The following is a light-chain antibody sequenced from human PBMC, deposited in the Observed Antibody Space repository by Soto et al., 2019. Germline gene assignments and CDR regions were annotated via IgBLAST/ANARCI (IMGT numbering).Light chain of an antibody. CDR1: QSISTW. CDR3: QQYNSYSRT. Sequence: IQMTQSPSILSASVGDRVTITCRASQSISTWLAWYHQKPEKAPKLLIHDASTLESGVPSRFSGSGSGTEFTLTISSLQPDDFATYYCQQYNSYSRTFGQGTRVEV. CDR2: DAS. V-gene: IGKV1-5*01. J-gene: IGKJ1*01.